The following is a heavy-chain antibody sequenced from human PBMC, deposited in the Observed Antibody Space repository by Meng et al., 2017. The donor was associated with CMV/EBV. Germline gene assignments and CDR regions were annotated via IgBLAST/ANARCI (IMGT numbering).Heavy chain of an antibody. CDR2: ISGSGGRT. D-gene: IGHD3-22*01. Sequence: GGSLRLSCAASGFTFSSYAMSWVRQAPGKGLEWVSAISGSGGRTYYADSVKGRFTISRDNSKNTLYLQMNSLRAEDTAVYYCVTPYYYDDRGYYFYSSPYFDNWGQGTLVTVSS. V-gene: IGHV3-23*01. CDR3: VTPYYYDDRGYYFYSSPYFDN. J-gene: IGHJ4*02. CDR1: GFTFSSYA.